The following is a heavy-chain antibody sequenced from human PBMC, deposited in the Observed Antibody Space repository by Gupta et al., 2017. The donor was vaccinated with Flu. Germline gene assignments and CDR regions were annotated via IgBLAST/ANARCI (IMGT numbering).Heavy chain of an antibody. CDR1: GYTFTGYY. J-gene: IGHJ5*02. CDR2: INPNSGGT. D-gene: IGHD6-13*01. CDR3: ARAPRIAAAGPEYNWFDP. Sequence: QVQLVQSGAEVKKPGASVKVSCKASGYTFTGYYMHWVRQAPGQGLEWMGWINPNSGGTNYAQKFQGRVTMTRDTSISTAYMELSRLRSDDTAVYYCARAPRIAAAGPEYNWFDPWGQGTLVTVSS. V-gene: IGHV1-2*02.